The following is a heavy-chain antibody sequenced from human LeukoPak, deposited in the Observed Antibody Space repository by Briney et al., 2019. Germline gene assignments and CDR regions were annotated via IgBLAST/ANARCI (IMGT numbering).Heavy chain of an antibody. J-gene: IGHJ4*02. CDR1: GFTFSSYW. V-gene: IGHV3-7*01. Sequence: SGGSLRLSCAASGFTFSSYWMSWVRQAPGKGLEWVANIKQDGSEKYYVDSVKGRFTISRDNAKNSLYLQMNSLRAEDTAVYYCAGDPVSPYYDSSGFDYWGQGTLVTVSS. CDR2: IKQDGSEK. CDR3: AGDPVSPYYDSSGFDY. D-gene: IGHD3-22*01.